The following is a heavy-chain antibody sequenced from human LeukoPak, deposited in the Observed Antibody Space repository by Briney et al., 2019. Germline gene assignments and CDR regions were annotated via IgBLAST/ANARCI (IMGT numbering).Heavy chain of an antibody. CDR2: IYQSGST. V-gene: IGHV4-38-2*01. CDR1: GYSISSGYY. D-gene: IGHD3-10*01. Sequence: SETLSLTCAVSGYSISSGYYWGWIRQPPGKGLEWIGNIYQSGSTYSNPSLKSRVTISVDTSKNHFSLKLTSVTAADTAVYYCARTYYYGSGSYQDSYGFEIWGQGTVVTVAS. CDR3: ARTYYYGSGSYQDSYGFEI. J-gene: IGHJ3*02.